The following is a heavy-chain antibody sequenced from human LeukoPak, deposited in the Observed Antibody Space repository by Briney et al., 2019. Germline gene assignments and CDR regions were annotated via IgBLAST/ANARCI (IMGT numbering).Heavy chain of an antibody. CDR3: ARSVAVTLPDY. D-gene: IGHD6-19*01. CDR1: GFTFSSYW. Sequence: GGSLRLSCAASGFTFSSYWMHWVRQAPGKGLEWVSAISSNSLFKKYADSVKGRFTISRDNAKNSLYLQMNSLRAEDTAVYYCARSVAVTLPDYWGQGTLVTVSS. J-gene: IGHJ4*02. CDR2: ISSNSLFK. V-gene: IGHV3-21*01.